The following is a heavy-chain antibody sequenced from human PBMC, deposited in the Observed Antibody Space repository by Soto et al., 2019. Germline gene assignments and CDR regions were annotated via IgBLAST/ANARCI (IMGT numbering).Heavy chain of an antibody. J-gene: IGHJ3*02. Sequence: EVQLVESGGGLVKPGGSLRLSCAASGFTFSSYSMNWVRQAPGKGLEWVSSISSSSSYIYYADSVKGRFTISRDNAKNSLYRQMNSLRAEDTAVYYGARDRGTQQWRGAFDIWGQGTMVTVSS. CDR2: ISSSSSYI. CDR3: ARDRGTQQWRGAFDI. D-gene: IGHD6-19*01. CDR1: GFTFSSYS. V-gene: IGHV3-21*01.